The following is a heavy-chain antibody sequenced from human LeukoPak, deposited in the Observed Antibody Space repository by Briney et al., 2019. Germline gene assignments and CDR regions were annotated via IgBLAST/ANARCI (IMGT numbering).Heavy chain of an antibody. CDR3: ARAPYPTFDY. CDR2: ISSSSTYI. J-gene: IGHJ4*02. CDR1: GFTFSSYR. D-gene: IGHD2-2*01. V-gene: IGHV3-21*01. Sequence: GGSLRLSCAASGFTFSSYRMNWVRQAPGKGLEWVSFISSSSTYIYYADSLKGRFTISRDNAKNTLYLQMNSLRAEDTAVYYCARAPYPTFDYWGQGTLVTVSS.